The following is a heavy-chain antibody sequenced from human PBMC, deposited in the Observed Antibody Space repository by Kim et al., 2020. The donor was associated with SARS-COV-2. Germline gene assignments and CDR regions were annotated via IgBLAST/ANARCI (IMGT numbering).Heavy chain of an antibody. CDR2: ISWNSGSI. Sequence: GGSLRLSCAASGFTFDDYAMHWVRQAPGKGLEWVSGISWNSGSIGYADSVKGRFTISRDNAKNSLYLQMNSLRAEDTALYYCAKDMRYSGYLGEFDYWGQGTLVTVSS. V-gene: IGHV3-9*01. J-gene: IGHJ4*02. CDR3: AKDMRYSGYLGEFDY. CDR1: GFTFDDYA. D-gene: IGHD5-12*01.